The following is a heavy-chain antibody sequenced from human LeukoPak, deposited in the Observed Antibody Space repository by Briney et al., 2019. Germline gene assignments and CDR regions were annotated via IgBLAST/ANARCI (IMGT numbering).Heavy chain of an antibody. CDR3: AKSGGIDILTGYPTDY. Sequence: GGSLRLSCAASGFTFSSYAMSWVRQAPGKGLEWVSAISGSGGSTYYADSVKGRFTISRDNSKNTLYLQMNSLRAEDTAVYYCAKSGGIDILTGYPTDYWGQGTLVTVSS. V-gene: IGHV3-23*01. CDR2: ISGSGGST. J-gene: IGHJ4*02. D-gene: IGHD3-9*01. CDR1: GFTFSSYA.